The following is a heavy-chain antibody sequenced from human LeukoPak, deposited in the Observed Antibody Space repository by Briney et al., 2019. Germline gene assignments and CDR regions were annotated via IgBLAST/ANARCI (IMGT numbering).Heavy chain of an antibody. V-gene: IGHV3-30-3*01. J-gene: IGHJ3*02. CDR3: ARDSVGSEGAFDI. CDR1: GFTFSSYA. Sequence: PGGSLRLSCAASGFTFSSYAMHWVRQAPGKGLEWVAVISYDGSNKYYADSVKGRFTISRDNSKNTLYLQMNSLRAEDTAVYYCARDSVGSEGAFDIWGQGTMVTVSS. CDR2: ISYDGSNK.